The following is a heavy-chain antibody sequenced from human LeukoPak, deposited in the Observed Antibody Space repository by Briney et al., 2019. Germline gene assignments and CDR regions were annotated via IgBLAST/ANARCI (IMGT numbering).Heavy chain of an antibody. Sequence: GGSLRLSCAASGFTFGSYEMNWVRQAPGKGLEWVSYISSSGGTTYYADSVKGRFTISRDNAKNSLSLQMNSLRAEDTAVYYCARGSRLSYWGQGTLVTVSS. CDR3: ARGSRLSY. D-gene: IGHD3-16*01. V-gene: IGHV3-48*03. CDR1: GFTFGSYE. CDR2: ISSSGGTT. J-gene: IGHJ4*02.